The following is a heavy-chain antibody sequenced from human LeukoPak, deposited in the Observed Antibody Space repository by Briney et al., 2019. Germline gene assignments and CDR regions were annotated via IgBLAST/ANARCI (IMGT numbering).Heavy chain of an antibody. CDR2: IYSSGSN. V-gene: IGHV4-4*07. D-gene: IGHD5-12*01. CDR3: AREPTSGREPTSGRPLDY. Sequence: SETLSLTCTVSGGSISGYFWSWIRQPAGKGLEWIGRIYSSGSNNYNPSLKSRVTMPLDTYKNHLSLNLSSVTAADTAVYYCAREPTSGREPTSGRPLDYWGQGTLVTVSS. CDR1: GGSISGYF. J-gene: IGHJ4*02.